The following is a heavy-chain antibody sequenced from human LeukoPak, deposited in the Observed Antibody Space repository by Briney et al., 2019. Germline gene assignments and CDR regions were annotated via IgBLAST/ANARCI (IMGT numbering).Heavy chain of an antibody. Sequence: PGGSLRLSCSASGFTFDDYSMHWVRKTPGQGLEWVSGISWNSGNKDYADSEKGRFTISRDNAKNSLYLQMNSLRAEDTALYYCARAGKPTALDDWGQGTLVTVSS. CDR3: ARAGKPTALDD. CDR1: GFTFDDYS. J-gene: IGHJ4*02. V-gene: IGHV3-9*01. D-gene: IGHD4-11*01. CDR2: ISWNSGNK.